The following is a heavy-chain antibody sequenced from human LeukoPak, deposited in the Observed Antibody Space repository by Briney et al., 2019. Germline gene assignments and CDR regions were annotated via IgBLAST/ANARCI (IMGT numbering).Heavy chain of an antibody. CDR2: FDPEDGKT. J-gene: IGHJ6*02. CDR1: GYTLTELS. V-gene: IGHV1-24*01. CDR3: ATDSGPTGTHYYYYYGMDV. Sequence: ASVKVSCKVSGYTLTELSMHWVRQAPGKGLEWMGGFDPEDGKTIYAQKFQGRVTMTEDTSTDTAYMELSSLRSEDTAVYYCATDSGPTGTHYYYYYGMDVWGQGTTVTVSS. D-gene: IGHD1-1*01.